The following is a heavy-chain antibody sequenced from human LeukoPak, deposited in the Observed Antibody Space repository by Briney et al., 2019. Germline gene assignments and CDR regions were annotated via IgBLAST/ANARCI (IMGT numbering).Heavy chain of an antibody. CDR1: GFTFSSYW. V-gene: IGHV3-7*03. CDR3: ARDRYSYGTGVWTD. CDR2: IRQDGGDK. Sequence: GGSLRLSCAASGFTFSSYWMSWVRQAPGKGLEWVANIRQDGGDKYYVDSVKGRFTISRDNAKNSLYLQMNSLRAEDTAVYYCARDRYSYGTGVWTDWGQGTLVTVSS. J-gene: IGHJ4*02. D-gene: IGHD5-18*01.